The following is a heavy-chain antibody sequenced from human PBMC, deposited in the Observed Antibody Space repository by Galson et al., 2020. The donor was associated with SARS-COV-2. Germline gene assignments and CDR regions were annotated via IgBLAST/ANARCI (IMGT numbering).Heavy chain of an antibody. CDR2: IYYSGST. J-gene: IGHJ4*02. Sequence: ETSETLSLTCTVSGGSISSYYWSWIRQPPGKGLEWIGYIYYSGSTNYNPSLKSRVTISVDTSKNQFSLILSSMTAADTAVYYCAREKYSGSYRIPYFDYWGQGTLVTVSS. CDR3: AREKYSGSYRIPYFDY. D-gene: IGHD1-26*01. V-gene: IGHV4-59*01. CDR1: GGSISSYY.